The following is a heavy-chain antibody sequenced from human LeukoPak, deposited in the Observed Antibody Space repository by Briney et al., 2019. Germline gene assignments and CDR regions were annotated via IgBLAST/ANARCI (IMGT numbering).Heavy chain of an antibody. V-gene: IGHV5-51*01. CDR3: VTRQGVGSYDVLDL. J-gene: IGHJ3*01. CDR2: IYLGDSDP. Sequence: GESLKISCKGSEYFYSNYWIAWVRQMPGKGIEWMGVIYLGDSDPKYSPSFQGQVTISADKSTNTAYLHWSRLKASDTAMYYCVTRQGVGSYDVLDLWGQGTMVTVSP. D-gene: IGHD2-2*01. CDR1: EYFYSNYW.